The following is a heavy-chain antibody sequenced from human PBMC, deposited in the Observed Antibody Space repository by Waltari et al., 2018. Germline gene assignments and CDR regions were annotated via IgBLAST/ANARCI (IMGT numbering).Heavy chain of an antibody. V-gene: IGHV3-23*01. Sequence: QLLESGGRLVQPGGSLRLSCVASGFTFSRYAMRWARQAPGKGRDWLSVSRVSGDSTIYTDSVKGRFTISRDNSKSTLYLQMDSLRAEDTAIYYCAAIPSMSGNDFWGQGTLVTVSS. CDR2: SRVSGDST. CDR1: GFTFSRYA. D-gene: IGHD5-12*01. J-gene: IGHJ1*01. CDR3: AAIPSMSGNDF.